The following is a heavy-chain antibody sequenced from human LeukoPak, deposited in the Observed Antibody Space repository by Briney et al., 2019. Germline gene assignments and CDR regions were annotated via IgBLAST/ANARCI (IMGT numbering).Heavy chain of an antibody. V-gene: IGHV3-7*01. CDR2: IKQDGSEK. Sequence: GGSLRLSCAASGFTFSSYWMSWVRQAPGKGLEWVANIKQDGSEKYYVDSVKGRFTISRDNAKNSLYLQMNSLRAEDTAVYYCARVGSSSWSGWFDPWGQGTLVTVSS. CDR1: GFTFSSYW. D-gene: IGHD6-13*01. CDR3: ARVGSSSWSGWFDP. J-gene: IGHJ5*02.